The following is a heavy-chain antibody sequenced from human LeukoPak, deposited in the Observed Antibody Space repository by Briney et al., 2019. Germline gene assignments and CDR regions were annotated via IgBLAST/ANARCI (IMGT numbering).Heavy chain of an antibody. CDR1: GFTFSSYS. CDR3: ARDKQPLEYDY. V-gene: IGHV3-21*01. J-gene: IGHJ4*02. Sequence: PGGSRRLSCAASGFTFSSYSMNWVRQAPGKGLEWVSSISSSSSYVYYADSVKGRFTISRDNAKNSLYLQMNSLRAEDTAVYYCARDKQPLEYDYWGQGTLVTVSS. D-gene: IGHD1-1*01. CDR2: ISSSSSYV.